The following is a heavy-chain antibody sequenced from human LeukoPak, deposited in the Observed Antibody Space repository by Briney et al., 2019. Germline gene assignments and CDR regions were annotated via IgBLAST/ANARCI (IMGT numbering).Heavy chain of an antibody. CDR3: ARWRADLAKPRYSYGPLYYYMDV. CDR1: GNSISSGDNY. J-gene: IGHJ6*03. CDR2: IYTSGST. V-gene: IGHV4-61*02. D-gene: IGHD5-18*01. Sequence: SSETLSLTCTVSGNSISSGDNYWSWIRQPAGKGLEWIGRIYTSGSTNYNPSLKSRVTISVDTSKNQFSLKLSSVTAADTAVYYCARWRADLAKPRYSYGPLYYYMDVWGKGTTVTVSS.